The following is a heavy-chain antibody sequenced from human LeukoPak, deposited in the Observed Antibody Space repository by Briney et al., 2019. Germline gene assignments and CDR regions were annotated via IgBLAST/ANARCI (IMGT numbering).Heavy chain of an antibody. CDR3: AKDGGSGWHIFDY. Sequence: GRSLRLSCAASGFTFDDYAMHWVRQAPGKGLEWVSGISWNSGSIGYADSVKGRFTISRDNAKNSLYLQMNSLRAEDTALYYCAKDGGSGWHIFDYWGQGTLVTVSS. V-gene: IGHV3-9*01. D-gene: IGHD6-19*01. CDR1: GFTFDDYA. CDR2: ISWNSGSI. J-gene: IGHJ4*02.